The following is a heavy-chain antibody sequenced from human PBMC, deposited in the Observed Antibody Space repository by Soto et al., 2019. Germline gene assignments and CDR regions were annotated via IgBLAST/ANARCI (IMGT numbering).Heavy chain of an antibody. D-gene: IGHD6-6*01. J-gene: IGHJ4*02. CDR3: AREYSSSSPGPQDFDY. V-gene: IGHV1-3*01. CDR1: GYTFTSYA. CDR2: INAGNGNT. Sequence: GSSVKVSCKASGYTFTSYAMHWVRQAPGQRLEWMGWINAGNGNTKYSQKFQGRVTITRDTSASTAYMELSSLRSEDTAVYYCAREYSSSSPGPQDFDYWGQGTLVT.